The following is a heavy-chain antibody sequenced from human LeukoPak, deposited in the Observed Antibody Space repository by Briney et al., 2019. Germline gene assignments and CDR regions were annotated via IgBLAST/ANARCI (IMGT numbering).Heavy chain of an antibody. CDR1: GFTFSSYA. CDR3: AREYYYGSGTFDP. Sequence: GRSLRLSCAASGFTFSSYAMHWVRQAPGKGLEWVAVISYDGSNKYYADSVKGRFTISRDNSKNTLYLQMNSLRAEDTAVYYCAREYYYGSGTFDPWGQGTLVTVSS. D-gene: IGHD3-10*01. CDR2: ISYDGSNK. J-gene: IGHJ5*02. V-gene: IGHV3-30-3*01.